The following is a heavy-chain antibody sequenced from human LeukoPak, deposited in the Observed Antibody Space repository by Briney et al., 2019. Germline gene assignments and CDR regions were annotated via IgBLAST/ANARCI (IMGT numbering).Heavy chain of an antibody. CDR1: GFTFSSYA. V-gene: IGHV3-23*01. D-gene: IGHD2-15*01. J-gene: IGHJ4*02. CDR2: ISGTDSRT. Sequence: GGSLRLSCAASGFTFSSYAMNWVRQAPGKGLEWVSSISGTDSRTHSADSVKGRFSISRDNSKNTLYLQMNSLRAKDTAVYYCAKDLKARGIVVVVAATLDYWGQGTLVTVSS. CDR3: AKDLKARGIVVVVAATLDY.